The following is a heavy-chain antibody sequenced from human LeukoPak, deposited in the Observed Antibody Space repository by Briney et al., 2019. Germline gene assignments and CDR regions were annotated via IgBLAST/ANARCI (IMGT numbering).Heavy chain of an antibody. V-gene: IGHV3-53*01. D-gene: IGHD1-14*01. CDR3: ARGNPGGEFY. Sequence: GGSLRLSCVASGFTFSSYAMTWVRQAPGKGLEWVSIIYSGGSTYYADSVKGRFTISRDNSKNTLYLQMNSLRAEDTAVYYCARGNPGGEFYWGQGTLVTVSS. J-gene: IGHJ4*02. CDR2: IYSGGST. CDR1: GFTFSSYA.